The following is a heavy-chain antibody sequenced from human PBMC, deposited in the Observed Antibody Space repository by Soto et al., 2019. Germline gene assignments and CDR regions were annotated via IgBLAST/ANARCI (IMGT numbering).Heavy chain of an antibody. J-gene: IGHJ4*02. CDR1: GGSFSGYY. D-gene: IGHD5-12*01. CDR2: INHSGST. V-gene: IGHV4-34*01. Sequence: SETLSLTCAVYGGSFSGYYWSWIRQPPGKGLEWIGEINHSGSTNYNPSLKSRVTISVDTSKNQFSLKLSSVTAADTAVYYCARALRGIVATIRDYWGQGTLVTVSS. CDR3: ARALRGIVATIRDY.